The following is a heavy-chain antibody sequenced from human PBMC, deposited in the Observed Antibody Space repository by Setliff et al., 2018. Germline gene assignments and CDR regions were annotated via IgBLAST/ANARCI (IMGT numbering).Heavy chain of an antibody. CDR3: ARERGDIVTTTSYYYYLDV. V-gene: IGHV3-30*01. CDR1: GFTFSSYA. D-gene: IGHD5-12*01. J-gene: IGHJ6*03. Sequence: SLRLSCAASGFTFSSYAMHWVRQAPGKGLEWVAVITYDGSNKFYADSVRGRFTISRDISKNTLYVQMNSLRPEDTAVYYCARERGDIVTTTSYYYYLDVWGKGTTVTVSS. CDR2: ITYDGSNK.